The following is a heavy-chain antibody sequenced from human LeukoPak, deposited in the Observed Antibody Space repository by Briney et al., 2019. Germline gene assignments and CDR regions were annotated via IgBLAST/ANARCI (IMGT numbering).Heavy chain of an antibody. CDR2: INPNSGGT. CDR3: AGDREDYYDSSGYPLEYNWFDP. Sequence: ASVKVSCKASGYTFTGYYMHWVRQAPGQGLEWMGWINPNSGGTNYAQKFQGRVTMTRDTSISTAYMELSRLRSDDTAVYYCAGDREDYYDSSGYPLEYNWFDPWGQGTLVTVSS. D-gene: IGHD3-22*01. CDR1: GYTFTGYY. V-gene: IGHV1-2*02. J-gene: IGHJ5*02.